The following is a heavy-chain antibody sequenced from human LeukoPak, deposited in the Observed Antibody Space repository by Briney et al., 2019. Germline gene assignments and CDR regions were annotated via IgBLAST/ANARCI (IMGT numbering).Heavy chain of an antibody. V-gene: IGHV3-21*01. Sequence: GGSLRLSCAASGFAFSSYSMNWVRQAPGKGLEWVSSISSSSSYIYYADSVKGRFTISRDNAKNSLYLQMNSLRAEDTAVYYCARDPSYSENLDYWGQGTLVTVSS. D-gene: IGHD1-26*01. J-gene: IGHJ4*02. CDR1: GFAFSSYS. CDR2: ISSSSSYI. CDR3: ARDPSYSENLDY.